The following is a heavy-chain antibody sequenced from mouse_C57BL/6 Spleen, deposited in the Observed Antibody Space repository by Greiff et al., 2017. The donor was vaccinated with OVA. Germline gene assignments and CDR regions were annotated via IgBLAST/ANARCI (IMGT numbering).Heavy chain of an antibody. J-gene: IGHJ4*01. Sequence: VHLVESGAELARPGASVKMSCKASGYTFTSYTMHWVKQRPGQGLEWIGYINPSSGYTKYNQKFKDKATLTADKSSSTAYMQLSSLTSEDSAVYYCALTGGYYYAMDYWGQGTSVTVSS. D-gene: IGHD1-1*01. CDR2: INPSSGYT. V-gene: IGHV1-4*01. CDR3: ALTGGYYYAMDY. CDR1: GYTFTSYT.